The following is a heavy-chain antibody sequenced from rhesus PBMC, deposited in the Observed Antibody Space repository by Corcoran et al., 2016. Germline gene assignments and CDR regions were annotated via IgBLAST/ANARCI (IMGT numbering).Heavy chain of an antibody. D-gene: IGHD2-21*01. CDR1: GGSISSNY. V-gene: IGHV4-173*01. CDR3: ARDGQYCTGSGCYLYFDY. CDR2: ISGSGGST. Sequence: QLQLQESGPGLVKPSETLSLTCAVSGGSISSNYWSWIRQPPGKGLEWIGRISGSGGSTDYNPSLKCRVTISTDTSKNQFSLKLSSVTAADTAVYYCARDGQYCTGSGCYLYFDYWGQGVLVTVSS. J-gene: IGHJ4*01.